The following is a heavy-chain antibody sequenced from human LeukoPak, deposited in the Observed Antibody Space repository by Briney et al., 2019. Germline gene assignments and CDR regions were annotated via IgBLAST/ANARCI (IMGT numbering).Heavy chain of an antibody. V-gene: IGHV4-34*01. CDR1: GGSFSGYY. Sequence: SETLSLTCAVYGGSFSGYYWSWIRQPPGKGLAWIGEINHSGSTNYNPSLKGRVTISVDTSKNQFSLKLNSVTAADTAVYYCARVPNYDFWSGSLDYWGQGTLVTVSS. CDR2: INHSGST. D-gene: IGHD3-3*01. CDR3: ARVPNYDFWSGSLDY. J-gene: IGHJ4*02.